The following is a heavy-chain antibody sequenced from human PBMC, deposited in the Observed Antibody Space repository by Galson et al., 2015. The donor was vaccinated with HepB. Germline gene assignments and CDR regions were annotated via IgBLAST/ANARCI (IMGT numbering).Heavy chain of an antibody. Sequence: SLRLSCAASGFTFGDYVMSWVRQAPGKGLEWVGFIRSKAYGGTTEYAASVKGRFTISRDDSKSIAYPQMNSLKTEDTAVYYCTRDRGRGYSSWADYWGQGTLVTVSS. CDR2: IRSKAYGGTT. D-gene: IGHD5-18*01. J-gene: IGHJ4*02. CDR1: GFTFGDYV. CDR3: TRDRGRGYSSWADY. V-gene: IGHV3-49*04.